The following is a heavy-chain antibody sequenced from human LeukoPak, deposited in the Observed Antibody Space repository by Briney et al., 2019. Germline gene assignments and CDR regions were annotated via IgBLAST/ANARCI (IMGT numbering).Heavy chain of an antibody. D-gene: IGHD3-3*01. CDR3: ARDESDFWSGYSSN. CDR1: GYTFTGYY. J-gene: IGHJ4*02. CDR2: INPNSGGT. Sequence: ASVKVSCKASGYTFTGYYMHWVRQAPGQGLEWMGWINPNSGGTNYAQKFQGRVTMTRDTSISTAYTELSRLRSDDTAVYYCARDESDFWSGYSSNWGQGTLVTVSS. V-gene: IGHV1-2*02.